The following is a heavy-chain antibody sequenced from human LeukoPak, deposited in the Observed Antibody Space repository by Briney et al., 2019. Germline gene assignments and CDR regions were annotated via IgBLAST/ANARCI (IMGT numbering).Heavy chain of an antibody. J-gene: IGHJ4*02. V-gene: IGHV3-23*01. CDR3: ARGWRYFDC. CDR2: ISGTAFST. D-gene: IGHD3-9*01. Sequence: GGSLRLSCAASGFTFSSYGMSWVRQAPGKGLEWVSIISGTAFSTYYADSVRGRFTISRDNSKNTLYLQMNSLRAEDTAVYYCARGWRYFDCWGQGTLVTVSS. CDR1: GFTFSSYG.